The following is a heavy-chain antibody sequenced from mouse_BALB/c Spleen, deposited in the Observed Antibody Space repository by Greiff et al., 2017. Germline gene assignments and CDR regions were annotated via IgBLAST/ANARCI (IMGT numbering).Heavy chain of an antibody. CDR1: GFTFSDYY. J-gene: IGHJ3*01. CDR2: ISDGGSYT. CDR3: ARDGGIRGFAY. V-gene: IGHV5-4*02. Sequence: EVQRVESGGGLVKPGGSLKLSCAASGFTFSDYYMYWVRQTPEKRLEWVATISDGGSYTYYPDSVKGRFTISRDNAKNNLYLQMSSLKSEDTAMYYCARDGGIRGFAYWGQGTLVTVSA. D-gene: IGHD1-1*01.